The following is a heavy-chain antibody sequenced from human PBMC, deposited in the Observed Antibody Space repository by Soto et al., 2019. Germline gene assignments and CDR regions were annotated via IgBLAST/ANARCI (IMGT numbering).Heavy chain of an antibody. J-gene: IGHJ6*02. D-gene: IGHD6-13*01. V-gene: IGHV1-8*01. CDR3: TTDLSSSWENYYYYYGMDV. CDR2: MNPNSGNT. Sequence: ASVKVSCKASGYTFTSYDINWVRQATGQGLEWMGWMNPNSGNTGYAQKFQGRVTMTRNTSISTAYMELNSLKTEDTAVYYCTTDLSSSWENYYYYYGMDVWGQGTTVTVSS. CDR1: GYTFTSYD.